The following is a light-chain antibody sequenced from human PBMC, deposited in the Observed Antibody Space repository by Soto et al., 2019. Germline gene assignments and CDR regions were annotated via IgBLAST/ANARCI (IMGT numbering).Light chain of an antibody. Sequence: DKVLTHSPFSLPVTPGEPASISCRSSQSLLQSNGYNYLDWYLQKPGQSPQLLIYLGCNRASGVPDRFSGSGLGTDFTLKISRVEGEDVEVNYCLRPVKSWTFGQGTKVYIK. V-gene: IGKV2-28*01. CDR2: LGC. CDR1: QSLLQSNGYNY. J-gene: IGKJ1*01. CDR3: LRPVKSWT.